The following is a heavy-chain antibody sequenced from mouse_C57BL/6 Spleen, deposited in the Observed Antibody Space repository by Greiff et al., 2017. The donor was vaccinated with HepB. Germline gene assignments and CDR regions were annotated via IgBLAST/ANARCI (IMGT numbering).Heavy chain of an antibody. D-gene: IGHD2-5*01. J-gene: IGHJ4*01. Sequence: QVQLQHSGAELARPGASVKLSCKASGYTFTSYGISWVKQRTGQGLEWIGEIYPRSGNTYYNEKFKGKATLTADKSSSTAYMELRSLTSEDSAVYFCARGGYSNYFYAMDYWGQGTSVTVSS. CDR1: GYTFTSYG. V-gene: IGHV1-81*01. CDR3: ARGGYSNYFYAMDY. CDR2: IYPRSGNT.